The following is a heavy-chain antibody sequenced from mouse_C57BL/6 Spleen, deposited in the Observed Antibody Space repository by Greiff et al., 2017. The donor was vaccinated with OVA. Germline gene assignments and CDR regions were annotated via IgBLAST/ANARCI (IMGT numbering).Heavy chain of an antibody. CDR1: GFTFSSYA. V-gene: IGHV5-4*03. CDR3: ARSYGNYAWFAY. D-gene: IGHD2-1*01. Sequence: EVKVVESGGGLVKPGGSLKLSCAASGFTFSSYAMSWVRQTPEKRLEWVATISDGGSYTYYPDNVKGRFTISRDNAKNNLYLQMSHLKSEDTAMYYCARSYGNYAWFAYWGQGTLVTVSA. J-gene: IGHJ3*01. CDR2: ISDGGSYT.